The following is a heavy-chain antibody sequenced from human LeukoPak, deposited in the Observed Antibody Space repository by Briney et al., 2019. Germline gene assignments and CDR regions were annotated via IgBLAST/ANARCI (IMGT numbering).Heavy chain of an antibody. CDR1: GVSISSYY. CDR2: IYSSGNT. Sequence: SETLSLTCTVSGVSISSYYWTWIRQPAGKGLGWIGRIYSSGNTNYNPSLEGRVTMSIDTSKNQFSLKLSSVTAADTALYYCARERGILGGDAFDIWGQGTMVTVSS. D-gene: IGHD3-16*01. V-gene: IGHV4-4*07. J-gene: IGHJ3*02. CDR3: ARERGILGGDAFDI.